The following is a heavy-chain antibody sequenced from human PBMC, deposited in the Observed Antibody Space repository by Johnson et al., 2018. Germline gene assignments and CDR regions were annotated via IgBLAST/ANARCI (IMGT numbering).Heavy chain of an antibody. CDR1: GFTFSSYG. V-gene: IGHV3-30*18. J-gene: IGHJ6*03. Sequence: QVQLVQSGGGVVQPGRSLRLSCAASGFTFSSYGMHWVRQAPGKGLEWVAVISYDGSNKYYADSVKGRFTISRDNSKNTLYLQMNSLRPEDTAVYYCAKDPSYWSIWYHYYYYMDVWGKGTTVTVSS. CDR3: AKDPSYWSIWYHYYYYMDV. D-gene: IGHD3-3*01. CDR2: ISYDGSNK.